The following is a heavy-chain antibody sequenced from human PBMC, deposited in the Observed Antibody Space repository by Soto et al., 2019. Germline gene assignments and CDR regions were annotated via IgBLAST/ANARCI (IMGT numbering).Heavy chain of an antibody. CDR2: IYYSGST. D-gene: IGHD5-12*01. CDR1: GYSISSSNW. V-gene: IGHV4-28*01. CDR3: SKADSGYGSFYF. J-gene: IGHJ4*02. Sequence: PSETLSLTCAVSGYSISSSNWWGWIRQPPGKGLEWIGYIYYSGSTYYNPSLKSRVTMSVDTSKNQFSLKLSSVTAVDTAVYYFSKADSGYGSFYFWGQGMLVPVSA.